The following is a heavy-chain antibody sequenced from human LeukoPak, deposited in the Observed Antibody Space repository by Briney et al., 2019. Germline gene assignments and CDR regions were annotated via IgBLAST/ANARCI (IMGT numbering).Heavy chain of an antibody. Sequence: PGLSLRLSCAASGLTFSNYGMHWVRQAPGKGLEWVAVIPYDGFNPYYADSVKGRFTISRDNSKNTLWLQMNSLRAEDTAVYYCAKVKEMYSSGSYYFDYWGQGTLVTVSS. CDR2: IPYDGFNP. V-gene: IGHV3-30*18. CDR1: GLTFSNYG. D-gene: IGHD6-19*01. CDR3: AKVKEMYSSGSYYFDY. J-gene: IGHJ4*02.